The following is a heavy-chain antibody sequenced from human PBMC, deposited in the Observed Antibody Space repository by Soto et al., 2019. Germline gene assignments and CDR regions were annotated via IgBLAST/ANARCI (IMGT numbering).Heavy chain of an antibody. J-gene: IGHJ6*02. Sequence: ASVKVSCKASGYTFTNYHIHWVRHAPGQGLEWMGIINPSGGRTIYAQKFHGRITTTSDTSTSTVYMELSSLRSEDTAVYYCARTSEAFYYYYGMDVWGQGTTVPVSS. CDR1: GYTFTNYH. CDR3: ARTSEAFYYYYGMDV. V-gene: IGHV1-46*01. CDR2: INPSGGRT.